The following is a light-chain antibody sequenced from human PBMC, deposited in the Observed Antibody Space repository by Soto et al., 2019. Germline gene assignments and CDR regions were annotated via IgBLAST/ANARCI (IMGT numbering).Light chain of an antibody. CDR3: QNFFSYPLT. CDR1: QGISSH. Sequence: AIRMTQSPSSFSASTGDRVTITCRASQGISSHLAWYQVKPGKAPRLLIYTASYLESGVPSRFSGSGSGTVFPFPFISLQSEDFAVFFFQNFFSYPLTLGGGTKGEIK. J-gene: IGKJ4*01. CDR2: TAS. V-gene: IGKV1-8*01.